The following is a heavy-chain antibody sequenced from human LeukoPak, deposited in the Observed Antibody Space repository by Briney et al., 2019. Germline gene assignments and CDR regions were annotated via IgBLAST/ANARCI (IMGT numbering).Heavy chain of an antibody. CDR1: GFTFTSSA. CDR2: IVVGSGNT. D-gene: IGHD3-3*01. CDR3: AAKGVHYDFWSGYYGADAFDI. Sequence: ALVKVSCKASGFTFTSSAMQWVRQARGQRLEWIGWIVVGSGNTNYAQKFQERVTITRDMSTSTAYMELSSLRSEDTAVYYCAAKGVHYDFWSGYYGADAFDIWGQGTMVTVSS. J-gene: IGHJ3*02. V-gene: IGHV1-58*02.